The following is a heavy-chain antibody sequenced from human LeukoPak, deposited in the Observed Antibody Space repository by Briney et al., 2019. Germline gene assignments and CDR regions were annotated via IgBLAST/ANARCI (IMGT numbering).Heavy chain of an antibody. V-gene: IGHV3-13*01. J-gene: IGHJ3*02. CDR2: IGTAGDT. CDR3: ARSDYYDSSGYYGAFDI. D-gene: IGHD3-22*01. CDR1: GFTFSSYA. Sequence: GGSLRLSCAASGFTFSSYAMHWVRQATGKGLEWVSAIGTAGDTYYPGSVKGRFTISRENAKNSLYLQMNSLRAGDTAVYYCARSDYYDSSGYYGAFDIWGQGTMVTVSS.